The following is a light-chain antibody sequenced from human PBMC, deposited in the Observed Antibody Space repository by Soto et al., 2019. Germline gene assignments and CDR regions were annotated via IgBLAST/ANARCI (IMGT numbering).Light chain of an antibody. Sequence: EIVMTQSPATLSVSPGERATLSCRASQSVSNNLAWYQQKPGQAPRLLIFGASTRATGIPARFSGSGSGTELTLTISSLQSEDFAVYYCQQYNTWSPLTFDGGTKVEPK. CDR1: QSVSNN. J-gene: IGKJ4*01. CDR3: QQYNTWSPLT. CDR2: GAS. V-gene: IGKV3-15*01.